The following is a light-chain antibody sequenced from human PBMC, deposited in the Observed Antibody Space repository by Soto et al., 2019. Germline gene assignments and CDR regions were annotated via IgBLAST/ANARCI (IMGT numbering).Light chain of an antibody. CDR2: DNV. Sequence: SVLTQPPSASGTPRRRGTVPCSTSHSNVGSNPVNWYQQLQGMAPKLTIYDNVDRPAGVPDRGAGSRSGTAACRAIRGLKPGDEAGDGGEARGDRRNAGGIGGGTKRTVL. V-gene: IGLV1-44*01. CDR1: HSNVGSNP. CDR3: EARGDRRNAGG. J-gene: IGLJ2*01.